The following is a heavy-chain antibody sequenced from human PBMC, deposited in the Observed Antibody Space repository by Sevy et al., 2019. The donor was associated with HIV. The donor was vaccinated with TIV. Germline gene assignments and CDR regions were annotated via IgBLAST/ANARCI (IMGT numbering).Heavy chain of an antibody. CDR3: ARHAGIVYGSGTDY. D-gene: IGHD3-10*01. V-gene: IGHV3-30-3*01. CDR1: GFTFSNYA. CDR2: MSYDGSDK. J-gene: IGHJ4*02. Sequence: GGCLRLSCAASGFTFSNYAMHCVRQAPGKGLEWLTVMSYDGSDKEYADSVKGRFTISRDTSKNMLYLQMASLRAEDTAVYYCARHAGIVYGSGTDYWGQGVLVTVSS.